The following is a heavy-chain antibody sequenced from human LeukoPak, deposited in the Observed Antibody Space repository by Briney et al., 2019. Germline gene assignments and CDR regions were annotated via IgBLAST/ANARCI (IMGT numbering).Heavy chain of an antibody. Sequence: SETLSLTCTVSGGSISSSSYHWGWIRQPPGKGLEWIGSIYYSGSTYYNPSLKSRVTISVDTSKNQFSLKLSSVTAADTAVYYCARQGGDYYDSSGHDYWGQGTLVTVSS. CDR1: GGSISSSSYH. CDR3: ARQGGDYYDSSGHDY. D-gene: IGHD3-22*01. J-gene: IGHJ4*02. CDR2: IYYSGST. V-gene: IGHV4-39*01.